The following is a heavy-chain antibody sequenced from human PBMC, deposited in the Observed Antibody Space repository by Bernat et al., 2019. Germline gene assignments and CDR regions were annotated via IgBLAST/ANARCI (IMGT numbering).Heavy chain of an antibody. Sequence: QLQLQESGPGLVKPSETLSLTCTVSGGSISSSSYYWGWIRQPPGKGLEWIGSIFYSGSTYYNPSLKSRVTISVDTSKNQFSLKLSSVTAADTAVYYCARQLAYCSGGVCYRNLDYGGQGTLVTVSS. J-gene: IGHJ4*02. V-gene: IGHV4-39*01. CDR3: ARQLAYCSGGVCYRNLDY. CDR2: IFYSGST. CDR1: GGSISSSSYY. D-gene: IGHD2-8*02.